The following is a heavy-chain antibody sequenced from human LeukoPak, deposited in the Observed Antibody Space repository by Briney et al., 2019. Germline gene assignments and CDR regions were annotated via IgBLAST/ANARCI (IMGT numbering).Heavy chain of an antibody. CDR2: IRADGSTK. V-gene: IGHV3-30*02. Sequence: GGSLRLSCAASGFTFSSYGMHWVRQAPGKGLEWVTFIRADGSTKDYIDSVKGRFAISRDNSKNTLYLQMNSLRAEDTAVYYCAREGVTLYYFDYWGQGTLVTVSS. D-gene: IGHD2-21*02. CDR3: AREGVTLYYFDY. J-gene: IGHJ4*02. CDR1: GFTFSSYG.